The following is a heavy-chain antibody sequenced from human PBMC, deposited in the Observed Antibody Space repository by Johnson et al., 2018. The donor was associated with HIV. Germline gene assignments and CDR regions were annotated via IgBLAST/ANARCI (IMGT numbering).Heavy chain of an antibody. V-gene: IGHV3-30*02. Sequence: QVQLVESGGGVVQPGGSLRLSCAASGFTFSSYGMHWVRQAPGKGLEWVVFIRYDGSNKYYADSVKGRFTISRDNSKNTLYLQMNSLRAEDTAVYYCAKPNSGYALGLGAFDIWGQGTMVTVSS. J-gene: IGHJ3*02. CDR3: AKPNSGYALGLGAFDI. D-gene: IGHD5-12*01. CDR1: GFTFSSYG. CDR2: IRYDGSNK.